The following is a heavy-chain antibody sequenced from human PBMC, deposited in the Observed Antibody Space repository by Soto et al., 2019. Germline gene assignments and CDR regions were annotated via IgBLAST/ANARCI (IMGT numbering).Heavy chain of an antibody. D-gene: IGHD4-17*01. CDR1: GDSISRSTYY. CDR2: ISSSGTT. Sequence: QLQLQEAGPGLVKPSETLSLTCTVSGDSISRSTYYWGWISQAPGKGLEWIGSISSSGTTYYNPSLKSRVTITIDTSKNQFSLKLSSVTAAETAVYFCARSLATVTMGSLGYWGQGTLVTVAS. J-gene: IGHJ4*02. V-gene: IGHV4-39*01. CDR3: ARSLATVTMGSLGY.